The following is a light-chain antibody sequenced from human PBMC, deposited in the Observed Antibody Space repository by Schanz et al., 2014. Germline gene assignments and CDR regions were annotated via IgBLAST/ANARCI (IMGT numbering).Light chain of an antibody. CDR2: WAS. V-gene: IGKV4-1*01. CDR1: QSVLYTSDSKNY. J-gene: IGKJ3*01. CDR3: QQYHTTPFT. Sequence: DIVMTQSPDSLPVSLGERATINCKSSQSVLYTSDSKNYLAWYQHKPGQPPRLLIYWASTRESGVPDRFSGSGSGTDFTLTISSLQAEDVAVYYCQQYHTTPFTFGPGTKVHIK.